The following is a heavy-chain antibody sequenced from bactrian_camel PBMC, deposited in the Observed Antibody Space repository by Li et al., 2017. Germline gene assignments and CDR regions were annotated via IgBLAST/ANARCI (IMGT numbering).Heavy chain of an antibody. V-gene: IGHV3S40*01. Sequence: DVQLVESGGDLVQPGGSLRLSCAASGFIFSSYDMIWVRQAPGKGLEWVSTVDSGGGSTYYADSVKGRFTISRDNAKNTVYLRMGSLKPEGTAVYYCVRDTFANDWGQGTQVTVS. CDR1: GFIFSSYD. J-gene: IGHJ4*01. CDR2: VDSGGGST. CDR3: VRDTFAND. D-gene: IGHD1*01.